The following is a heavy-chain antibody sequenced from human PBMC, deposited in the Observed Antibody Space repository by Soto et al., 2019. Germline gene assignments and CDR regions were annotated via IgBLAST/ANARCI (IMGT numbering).Heavy chain of an antibody. V-gene: IGHV3-30-3*01. D-gene: IGHD5-12*01. J-gene: IGHJ4*02. CDR1: GFTFSSYA. CDR3: ARGYATHDY. Sequence: GGSLRLPCAASGFTFSSYAMHWVRQAPGKGLEWVAVISYDGSNKYYADSVKGRFTISRDNSKNTLYLQMNSLRAEDTAVYYCARGYATHDYWGQGTLVTVSS. CDR2: ISYDGSNK.